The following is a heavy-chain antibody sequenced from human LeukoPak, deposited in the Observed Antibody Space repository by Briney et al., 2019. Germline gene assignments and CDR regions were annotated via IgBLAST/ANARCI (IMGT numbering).Heavy chain of an antibody. J-gene: IGHJ6*03. CDR3: AREYGSGSYYYYYYMDV. CDR1: GFTFSSYW. V-gene: IGHV3-7*01. D-gene: IGHD3-10*01. Sequence: PGGSLRLSCAASGFTFSSYWMSWVRQAPGKGLEWVANIKQDGSEKYYVDSVKGRFTISRDNAKNSLYLQMNSPRAEDTAVYYCAREYGSGSYYYYYYMDVWGKGTTVTVSS. CDR2: IKQDGSEK.